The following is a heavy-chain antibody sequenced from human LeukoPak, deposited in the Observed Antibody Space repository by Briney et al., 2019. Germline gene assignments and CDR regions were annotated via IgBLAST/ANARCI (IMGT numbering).Heavy chain of an antibody. D-gene: IGHD6-6*01. CDR1: GGTFSSYT. J-gene: IGHJ4*02. Sequence: SVKVSCKASGGTFSSYTISWVRQAPGQGLEWMGRIIPILGIANYAQKFQGRVTITADKSTSTAYMELSSLRSEDTAAYYCASYSSSSGCLDYWGQGTLVTVSS. CDR2: IIPILGIA. V-gene: IGHV1-69*02. CDR3: ASYSSSSGCLDY.